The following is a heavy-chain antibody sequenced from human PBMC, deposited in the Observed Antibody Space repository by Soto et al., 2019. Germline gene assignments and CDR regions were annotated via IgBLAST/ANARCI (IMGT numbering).Heavy chain of an antibody. J-gene: IGHJ6*03. CDR2: IWFDGTNK. D-gene: IGHD4-17*01. V-gene: IGHV3-33*01. CDR1: GFTFSSSD. CDR3: ASLQGEYHGDRLRGRHYYYTDV. Sequence: GGSLRLSCAASGFTFSSSDMHWVRQVPGKGLEWVAVIWFDGTNKYYADSVKGRFTISRDNSKNTLYLQVNSLRAEDTAVYYCASLQGEYHGDRLRGRHYYYTDVWGKGTTVTVSS.